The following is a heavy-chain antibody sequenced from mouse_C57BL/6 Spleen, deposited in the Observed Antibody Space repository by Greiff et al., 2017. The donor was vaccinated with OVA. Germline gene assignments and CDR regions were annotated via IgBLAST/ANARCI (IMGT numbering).Heavy chain of an antibody. J-gene: IGHJ1*03. D-gene: IGHD1-1*01. CDR2: IDPNSGGT. Sequence: QVQLQQPGAELVKPGASVKLSCKASGYTFTSYWMHWVKQRPGRGLEWIGRIDPNSGGTKYNEKFKSKATLTVDKPSSTAYMQLSSLTSEETAVYNCARGGTTVVATWYFDVWGTGTTVTVSS. V-gene: IGHV1-72*01. CDR1: GYTFTSYW. CDR3: ARGGTTVVATWYFDV.